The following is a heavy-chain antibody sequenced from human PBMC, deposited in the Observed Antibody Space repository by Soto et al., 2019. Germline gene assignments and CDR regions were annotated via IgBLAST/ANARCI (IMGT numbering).Heavy chain of an antibody. V-gene: IGHV3-30*18. CDR2: ISYDGSNK. Sequence: QVQLVESGGGVVQPGRSLRLSCAASGFTFSRNGMHWVRQAPGKGLEWVAVISYDGSNKYYGDSVKGRFTISRDNSKNTLYLQMSSLRGEDTAVYYCAKEKVPISRSVVDYWGQGTLVTVSS. CDR1: GFTFSRNG. CDR3: AKEKVPISRSVVDY. D-gene: IGHD3-3*01. J-gene: IGHJ4*02.